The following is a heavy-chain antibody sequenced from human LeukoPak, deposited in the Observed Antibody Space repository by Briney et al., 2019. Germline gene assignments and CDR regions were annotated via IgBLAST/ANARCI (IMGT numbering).Heavy chain of an antibody. CDR2: IYYSGST. Sequence: SETLSLTCTVSGASITSYYWSWIRQSPGKGLEWIGYIYYSGSTNYNPSLKSRATISLDTSKNLFSLKLTSVTAADTAMYYCARGAFGAGTTGYFDYWGQGTLVTVSS. CDR1: GASITSYY. J-gene: IGHJ4*02. D-gene: IGHD1-7*01. CDR3: ARGAFGAGTTGYFDY. V-gene: IGHV4-59*01.